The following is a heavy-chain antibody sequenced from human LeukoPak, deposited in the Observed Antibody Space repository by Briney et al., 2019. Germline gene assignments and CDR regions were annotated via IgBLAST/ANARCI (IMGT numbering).Heavy chain of an antibody. V-gene: IGHV4-38-2*02. CDR1: GYSISSGYY. CDR2: IYHSGST. D-gene: IGHD6-19*01. J-gene: IGHJ4*02. CDR3: ARALAVAGRVDY. Sequence: SETLSLTCTVSGYSISSGYYWGWIRQPPGKGLEWIGEIYHSGSTNYNPSLKSRVTISVDKSKNQFSLKLGSVTAADTAVYYCARALAVAGRVDYWGQGTLVTVSS.